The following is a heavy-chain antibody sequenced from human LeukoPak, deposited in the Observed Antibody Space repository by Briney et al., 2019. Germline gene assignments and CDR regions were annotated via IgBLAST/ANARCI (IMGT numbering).Heavy chain of an antibody. CDR3: ARGAAEGLDR. V-gene: IGHV1-3*04. CDR2: INTGNGNT. Sequence: ASVKVSCKASGYTFTSNAMHWVRQAPGQRPEWMGWINTGNGNTKYSQKFQGRVTISRDTSANTAYMEVSSLRSEDTAVYYCARGAAEGLDRWGQGALVTLSS. J-gene: IGHJ5*02. CDR1: GYTFTSNA. D-gene: IGHD6-13*01.